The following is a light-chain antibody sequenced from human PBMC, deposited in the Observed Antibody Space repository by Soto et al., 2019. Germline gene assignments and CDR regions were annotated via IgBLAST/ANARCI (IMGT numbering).Light chain of an antibody. CDR1: SSDVGGYKY. V-gene: IGLV2-14*01. Sequence: QSVLTQPASVSGSPGQSITIACTGTSSDVGGYKYVSWYQQHPGKAPKLMIYEVSNRPSGVSNRFSGSKSGNTASLTISGLQAEDEADYYCSSYSSSRTLVFGTGTKVTVL. CDR3: SSYSSSRTLV. J-gene: IGLJ1*01. CDR2: EVS.